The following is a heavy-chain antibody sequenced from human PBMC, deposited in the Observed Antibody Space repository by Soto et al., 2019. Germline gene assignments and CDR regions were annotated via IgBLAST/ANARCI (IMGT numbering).Heavy chain of an antibody. V-gene: IGHV3-23*01. J-gene: IGHJ5*02. CDR3: AKAGRPYYDLWSENRFDP. CDR2: ISGSGGAT. Sequence: GGSLRLSCAASGFTFTSYAMTWVRQAPGKGLEWVSSISGSGGATYYADSVKGRFTISRDDSKSTLYLQMNSLRAEDTALYYCAKAGRPYYDLWSENRFDPWGQGTLVTVSS. D-gene: IGHD3-3*01. CDR1: GFTFTSYA.